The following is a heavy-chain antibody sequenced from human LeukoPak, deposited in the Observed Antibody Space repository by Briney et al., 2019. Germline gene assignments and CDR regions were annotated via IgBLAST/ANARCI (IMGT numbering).Heavy chain of an antibody. CDR2: ISAYNGNT. V-gene: IGHV1-18*01. CDR3: ASVKLGYYYYMDV. Sequence: LGASVKVSCKASGYTFTSYGISWVRQAPGQGLEWMGWISAYNGNTNYAQKLQGRVTMTTDTSTSTAYMELRSLRSDDTAVYYCASVKLGYYYYMDVWGKGTTVTVSS. D-gene: IGHD7-27*01. J-gene: IGHJ6*03. CDR1: GYTFTSYG.